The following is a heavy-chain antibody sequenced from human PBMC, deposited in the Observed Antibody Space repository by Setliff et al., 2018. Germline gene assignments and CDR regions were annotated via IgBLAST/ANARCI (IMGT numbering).Heavy chain of an antibody. CDR2: INPHGSEK. V-gene: IGHV3-7*01. D-gene: IGHD3-10*01. Sequence: GGSLRLSCAASGFTFNKYWVSWVRQAPGKGLEWLASINPHGSEKYYADSVKGRFTISRDNAKNSLSLQMNNLRSEGTAVYYCFGAGTCSYWGQGTLVTVSS. J-gene: IGHJ4*02. CDR1: GFTFNKYW. CDR3: FGAGTCSY.